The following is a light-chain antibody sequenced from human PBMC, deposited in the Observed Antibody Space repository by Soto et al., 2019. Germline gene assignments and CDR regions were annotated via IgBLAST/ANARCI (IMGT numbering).Light chain of an antibody. V-gene: IGKV3-20*01. J-gene: IGKJ5*01. Sequence: EIVLPQSPGTLSLSPGESATLSCRASQSVSSSWLAWYQQKPGQAPRLLIYDASGRATGSPDRFSGSGSGTDFTLTISRLEPEDFAVYYCQQYGSSPITFGQGTRLEIK. CDR3: QQYGSSPIT. CDR1: QSVSSSW. CDR2: DAS.